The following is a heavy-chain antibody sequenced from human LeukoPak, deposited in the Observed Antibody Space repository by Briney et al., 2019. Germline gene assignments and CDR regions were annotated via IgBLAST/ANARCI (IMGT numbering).Heavy chain of an antibody. Sequence: GGSLRLSCAASGFTFSSYGMHWVRQAPGRGLEWVAVISYDGSNKYYADSVKGRFTISRDNSKNTLYLQMNSLRAEDTAVYYCAKGIAVAGTLLTPPDCWGQGTLVTVSS. CDR1: GFTFSSYG. V-gene: IGHV3-30*18. J-gene: IGHJ4*02. CDR2: ISYDGSNK. D-gene: IGHD6-19*01. CDR3: AKGIAVAGTLLTPPDC.